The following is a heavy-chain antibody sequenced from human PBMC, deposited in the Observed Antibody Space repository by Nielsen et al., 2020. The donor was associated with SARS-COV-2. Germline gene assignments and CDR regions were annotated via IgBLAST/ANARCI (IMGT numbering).Heavy chain of an antibody. Sequence: SATLSLTCTVSGACISSGGYFWSWIRQHPGKGLEWIGYIYFTGRTSYNPSLKSRVAMSVDTSKNQFSLDLKSVTAADTAVYYCAREASGYDHYKYGMDVWGLGATVTVSS. CDR3: AREASGYDHYKYGMDV. J-gene: IGHJ6*02. CDR1: GACISSGGYF. V-gene: IGHV4-31*03. D-gene: IGHD5-12*01. CDR2: IYFTGRT.